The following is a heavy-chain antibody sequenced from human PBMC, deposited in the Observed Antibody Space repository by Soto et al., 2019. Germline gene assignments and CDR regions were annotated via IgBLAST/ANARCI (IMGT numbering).Heavy chain of an antibody. D-gene: IGHD6-6*01. J-gene: IGHJ4*02. Sequence: QVQLVESGGGVVQPGGSLRLSCATSGFTFSDSGMHWVRQAPGKGLEWVAVIWSDGSDKSYADSVEGRFTISRDNSKNTLDLQMNSRGAEETGVYYWVRRNRYSGSSGWGGGFDYWGQGTLVTVSS. CDR2: IWSDGSDK. V-gene: IGHV3-33*01. CDR3: VRRNRYSGSSGWGGGFDY. CDR1: GFTFSDSG.